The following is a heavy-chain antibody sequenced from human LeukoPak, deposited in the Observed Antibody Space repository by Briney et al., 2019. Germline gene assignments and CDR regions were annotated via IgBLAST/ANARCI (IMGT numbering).Heavy chain of an antibody. CDR1: GGSISSGSYY. J-gene: IGHJ4*02. CDR3: ARGTLYCSSTSCLKYYFDY. Sequence: SQTLSLTCTVSGGSISSGSYYWSWIRQPAGKGLEWIGRIYTSGSTNYNHSLKSRVTISVDTSKNQFSLKLSSVTAADTAVYYCARGTLYCSSTSCLKYYFDYWGQGTLVTVSS. D-gene: IGHD2-2*01. V-gene: IGHV4-61*02. CDR2: IYTSGST.